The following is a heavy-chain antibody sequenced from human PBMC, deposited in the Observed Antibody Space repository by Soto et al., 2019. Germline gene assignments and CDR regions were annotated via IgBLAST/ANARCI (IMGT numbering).Heavy chain of an antibody. CDR3: ARQVRSDGPGDS. CDR1: GYNFPNYW. CDR2: IYPRDSET. J-gene: IGHJ4*02. Sequence: PGESLKISCKASGYNFPNYWNAWVRQMPRQGLEWMWIIYPRDSETRFSPSIQGQVTTSAHKSTNTAYLQWSSLRASDTAMYYCARQVRSDGPGDSWGQGTLVTVS. D-gene: IGHD2-15*01. V-gene: IGHV5-51*01.